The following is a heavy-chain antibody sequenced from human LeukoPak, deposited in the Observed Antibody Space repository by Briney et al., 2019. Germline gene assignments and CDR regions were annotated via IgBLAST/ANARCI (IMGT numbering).Heavy chain of an antibody. J-gene: IGHJ6*01. D-gene: IGHD3-3*01. CDR3: ARNFFGFWRNPYGIEV. CDR2: INTNTGNP. V-gene: IGHV7-4-1*02. CDR1: GYSFTSYA. Sequence: ASVKVSCKASGYSFTSYAMNWVRQAPGQGLEWMGWINTNTGNPTYPQGFTGHFVFSLDTSVSTAYLQISSLEPEDTAVYYCARNFFGFWRNPYGIEVWGQGTTVIVSS.